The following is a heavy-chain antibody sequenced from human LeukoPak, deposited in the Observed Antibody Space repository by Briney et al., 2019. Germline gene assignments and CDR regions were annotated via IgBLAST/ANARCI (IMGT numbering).Heavy chain of an antibody. CDR1: GYSFTSYW. Sequence: GESLRISCKGSGYSFTSYWISWVRQMPGRGLEWMGRIDRSDSYTNYSPSFQGHVSISVDKSISTAYLQWSSLKASDTAMYYCAMGYGMDVWGQGTTVTVSS. J-gene: IGHJ6*02. V-gene: IGHV5-10-1*01. CDR3: AMGYGMDV. CDR2: IDRSDSYT.